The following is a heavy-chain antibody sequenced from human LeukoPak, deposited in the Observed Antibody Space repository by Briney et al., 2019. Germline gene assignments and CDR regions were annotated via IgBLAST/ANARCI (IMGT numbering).Heavy chain of an antibody. D-gene: IGHD6-19*01. CDR3: AREGYSSGWAPFDY. CDR1: GGSISSTNW. J-gene: IGHJ4*02. Sequence: SEILSLTCAVSGGSISSTNWWSWVRQPPGKGLEWIGEIYHRGSTNYNPSLKSRVTISVDTSKNQFSLKLSSVTAADTAVYYCAREGYSSGWAPFDYWGQGTLVTVSS. CDR2: IYHRGST. V-gene: IGHV4-4*02.